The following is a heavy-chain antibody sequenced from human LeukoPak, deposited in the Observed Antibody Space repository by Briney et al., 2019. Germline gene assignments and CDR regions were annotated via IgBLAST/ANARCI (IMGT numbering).Heavy chain of an antibody. Sequence: SETLSLTCTVSGGSISSSSYYWGWIRQPPGKGLEWIGSIYYSGSTYYNPSLKRRVTISVDTSKNQFSLKLSSVTAADTAVYYCARLHYGGNYGYYYYYMDVWGKGTTVTISS. CDR3: ARLHYGGNYGYYYYYMDV. CDR2: IYYSGST. D-gene: IGHD4-23*01. CDR1: GGSISSSSYY. V-gene: IGHV4-39*01. J-gene: IGHJ6*03.